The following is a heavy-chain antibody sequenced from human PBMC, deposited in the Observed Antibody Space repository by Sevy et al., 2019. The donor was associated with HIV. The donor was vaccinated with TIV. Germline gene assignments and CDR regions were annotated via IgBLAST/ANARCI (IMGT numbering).Heavy chain of an antibody. CDR3: ATTKDYYDSSAYPFDY. CDR2: FDPEDDQT. D-gene: IGHD3-22*01. Sequence: ASLKVSCKVSGNTLTEFAMHWVRQAPGKGLEWMGTFDPEDDQTIYAQNFQDRVTMTEDTSTDTAFMELSGLRSDDTAVYYCATTKDYYDSSAYPFDYWGQGTLVTVSS. V-gene: IGHV1-24*01. CDR1: GNTLTEFA. J-gene: IGHJ4*02.